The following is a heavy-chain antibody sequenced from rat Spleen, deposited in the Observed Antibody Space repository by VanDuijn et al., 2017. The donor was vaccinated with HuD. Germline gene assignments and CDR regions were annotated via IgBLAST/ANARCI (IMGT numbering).Heavy chain of an antibody. V-gene: IGHV3-1*01. CDR2: ISYSCST. CDR3: AILRSTVMDA. Sequence: EVQLQESGPGLVKPSQSLSLTCSVTFYSITSSYRWSWVRKFPGNKMEWIGHISYSCSTSYNPSLKSRISITRDTSKNQFFLQLNSGTTEDTATYYCAILRSTVMDAWGQGASVTVSS. CDR1: FYSITSSY. J-gene: IGHJ4*01.